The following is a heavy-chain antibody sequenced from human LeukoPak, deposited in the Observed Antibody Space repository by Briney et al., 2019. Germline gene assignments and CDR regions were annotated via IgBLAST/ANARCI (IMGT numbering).Heavy chain of an antibody. CDR3: AREGEYYYDSSGPFRYFDY. J-gene: IGHJ4*02. V-gene: IGHV3-23*01. Sequence: GGSLRLSCAASGFTFSSYAMGWVRQAPGKGLEWVSAISGSGGSTYYADSVKGRFTIPRDNSKNTLYLQMNSLRSEDTAVYYCAREGEYYYDSSGPFRYFDYWGQGTLVTVSS. D-gene: IGHD3-22*01. CDR2: ISGSGGST. CDR1: GFTFSSYA.